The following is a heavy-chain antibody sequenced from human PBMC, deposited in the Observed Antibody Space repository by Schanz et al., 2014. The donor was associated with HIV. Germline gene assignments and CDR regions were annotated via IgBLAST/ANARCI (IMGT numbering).Heavy chain of an antibody. V-gene: IGHV1-69*01. D-gene: IGHD6-6*01. CDR2: IITILGTA. J-gene: IGHJ6*02. CDR3: AREPSFSGLDV. CDR1: GGTFSSYA. Sequence: QVQLVQSGAEVKKPGSSVKVSCKASGGTFSSYAISWVRQAPGQGLEWMGGIITILGTANYAQKFQGRVTITADESTSTAYMELSSLRYDDTAVYYCAREPSFSGLDVWGQGTTVIVSS.